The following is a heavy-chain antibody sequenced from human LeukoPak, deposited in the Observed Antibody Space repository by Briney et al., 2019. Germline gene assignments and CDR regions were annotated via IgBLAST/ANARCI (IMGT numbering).Heavy chain of an antibody. CDR2: IRYDGSNK. D-gene: IGHD3-22*01. CDR1: GFTFSSYG. CDR3: AKDPTHYRVWDYYETIGLSY. Sequence: GGSLRLSCAASGFTFSSYGMHWVRQAPGKGLEWVAFIRYDGSNKYYADSVKGRFTISRDNSKNTLYLQMNSLRAEDTAVYYCAKDPTHYRVWDYYETIGLSYWGQGTLVTVSS. J-gene: IGHJ4*02. V-gene: IGHV3-30*02.